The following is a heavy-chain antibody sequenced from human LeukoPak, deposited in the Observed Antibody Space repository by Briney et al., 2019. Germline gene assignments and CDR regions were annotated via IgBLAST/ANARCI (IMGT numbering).Heavy chain of an antibody. J-gene: IGHJ6*02. Sequence: GGSLRLSCAASGFTFSNCAMNWVRQTPGKGLEWVSSISNDGVYFYYADSVKGRFTISRDNAKNSVFLQMNSLRADDTAVYYCAKSHGDYVGYYYYGMDVWGQGTTVTVSS. CDR1: GFTFSNCA. V-gene: IGHV3-21*01. D-gene: IGHD4-17*01. CDR2: ISNDGVYF. CDR3: AKSHGDYVGYYYYGMDV.